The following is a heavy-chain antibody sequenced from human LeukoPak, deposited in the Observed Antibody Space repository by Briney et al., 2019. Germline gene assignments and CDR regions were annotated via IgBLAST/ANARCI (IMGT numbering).Heavy chain of an antibody. Sequence: GASVKVSCKASGYTFTAYYMHWVRQAPGQGLEWVGWINPNSGGTNHAQKFQGRVTMTRDTSIATAYMELSRLRSDDTAVYYCARGPLVPNEPGMIDGYWGQGTLVTVSS. CDR1: GYTFTAYY. D-gene: IGHD2-21*01. CDR3: ARGPLVPNEPGMIDGY. CDR2: INPNSGGT. V-gene: IGHV1-2*02. J-gene: IGHJ4*02.